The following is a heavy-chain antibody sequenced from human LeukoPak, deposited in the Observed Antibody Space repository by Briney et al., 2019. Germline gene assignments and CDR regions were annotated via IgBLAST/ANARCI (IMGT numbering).Heavy chain of an antibody. CDR2: ISGSGGST. D-gene: IGHD3-10*01. Sequence: GGTLRLSCAASGFTFSSYGMTWVRQAPGKGLEWVSAISGSGGSTFYADSVKGRFTISRDNSKNTVYLQMNSLRVEDTAVYYCARDRGYGSGSYDYWGQGTPVTVSS. J-gene: IGHJ4*02. CDR1: GFTFSSYG. CDR3: ARDRGYGSGSYDY. V-gene: IGHV3-23*01.